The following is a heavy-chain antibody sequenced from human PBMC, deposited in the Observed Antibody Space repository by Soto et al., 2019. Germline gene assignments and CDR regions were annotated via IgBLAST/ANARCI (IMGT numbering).Heavy chain of an antibody. D-gene: IGHD2-21*02. CDR3: ARDLWGYCGADCYPLDV. CDR2: INHSGSA. V-gene: IGHV4-34*01. CDR1: GGSFSDYI. Sequence: SSETLSLTCDVYGGSFSDYIWTWIRQTPGKGLQWIGQINHSGSANYNPSLKSRVTISVHTSSSQFSLELSSVTAADTAVYYCARDLWGYCGADCYPLDVWGQGTTVS. J-gene: IGHJ6*02.